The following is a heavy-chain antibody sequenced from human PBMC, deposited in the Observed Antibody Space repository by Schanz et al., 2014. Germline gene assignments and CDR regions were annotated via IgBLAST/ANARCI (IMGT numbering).Heavy chain of an antibody. D-gene: IGHD1-1*01. CDR1: GFTLSSYG. CDR2: ITGASDHI. V-gene: IGHV3-23*04. Sequence: VRLVESGGGVVQPGRSLRLSCAASGFTLSSYGMHWVRQAPGKGLEWVSGITGASDHIDYAESVKGRFTISRDNSKNTLYLQMDSLRAEDTAVYFCAKKVPAYNPFDSWGQGTLGTVSS. CDR3: AKKVPAYNPFDS. J-gene: IGHJ4*02.